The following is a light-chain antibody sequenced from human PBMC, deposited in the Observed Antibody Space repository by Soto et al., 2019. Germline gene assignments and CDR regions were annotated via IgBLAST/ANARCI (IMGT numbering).Light chain of an antibody. CDR1: QNVLSTSNNRNY. CDR2: WAS. V-gene: IGKV4-1*01. Sequence: DIVMTQSPDSLAVSLGERATINYKSSQNVLSTSNNRNYLAWYQHKPGQPPQLLVSWASTRDSAVPDRFSGSGSGTDFTLTISSLQAEDAAVYYCQQYYTTPHTFGQGTKVEL. J-gene: IGKJ1*01. CDR3: QQYYTTPHT.